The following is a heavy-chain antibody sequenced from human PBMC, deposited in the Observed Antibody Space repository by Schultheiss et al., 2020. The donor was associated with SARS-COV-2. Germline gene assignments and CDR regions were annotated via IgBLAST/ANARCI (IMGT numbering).Heavy chain of an antibody. D-gene: IGHD1-26*01. Sequence: GESLKISCAASGFTFSSYSMNWVRQAPGKGLEWVSYISSSSSYIYYADSVKGRFTISRDNAKNSLYLQMNSLRAEDTAVYYCARDRGATPLFGYWGQGTLVTVSS. J-gene: IGHJ4*02. CDR2: ISSSSSYI. CDR1: GFTFSSYS. CDR3: ARDRGATPLFGY. V-gene: IGHV3-21*05.